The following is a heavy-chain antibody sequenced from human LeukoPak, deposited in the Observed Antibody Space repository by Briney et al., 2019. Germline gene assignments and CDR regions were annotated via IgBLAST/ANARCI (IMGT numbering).Heavy chain of an antibody. V-gene: IGHV4-39*07. J-gene: IGHJ3*02. CDR1: GGSISSSSYY. CDR3: ARDNVVNNAFDI. CDR2: IYYSGST. Sequence: SETLSLTCTVSGGSISSSSYYWGWIRQPPGKGLEWIGGIYYSGSTNYNPSLKSRVTISVDTSKNQFSLKLSSVTAADTAVYYCARDNVVNNAFDIWGQGTMVTVSS. D-gene: IGHD2-2*01.